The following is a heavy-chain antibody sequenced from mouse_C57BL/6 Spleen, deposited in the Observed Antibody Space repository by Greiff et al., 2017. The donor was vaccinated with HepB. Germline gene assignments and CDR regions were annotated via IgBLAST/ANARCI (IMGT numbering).Heavy chain of an antibody. D-gene: IGHD1-1*01. Sequence: QVQLQQPGAELVMPGASVKLSCKASGYTFTSYWMHWVKQRPGQGLEWSGEIDPSDSYTNYNQKFKGKSTLTVDKSSSTAYMELRSLTSEDSAVYYCARALLRFSYWYFDVWGTGTTVTVSS. V-gene: IGHV1-69*01. J-gene: IGHJ1*03. CDR1: GYTFTSYW. CDR2: IDPSDSYT. CDR3: ARALLRFSYWYFDV.